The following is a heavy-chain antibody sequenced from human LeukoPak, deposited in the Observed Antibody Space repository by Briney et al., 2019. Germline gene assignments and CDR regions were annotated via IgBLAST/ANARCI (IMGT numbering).Heavy chain of an antibody. J-gene: IGHJ1*01. V-gene: IGHV4-59*01. D-gene: IGHD2-21*02. CDR2: IYYSGST. Sequence: SETLSLTCTVSSGSISSYYWGWIRQPPGKGLEWIGYIYYSGSTNYNPSLKSRVTISVDTSKNQFSLKLSSVTAADTAVYYCARTAYCGGDCYEYFQHWGQGTLVTVSS. CDR3: ARTAYCGGDCYEYFQH. CDR1: SGSISSYY.